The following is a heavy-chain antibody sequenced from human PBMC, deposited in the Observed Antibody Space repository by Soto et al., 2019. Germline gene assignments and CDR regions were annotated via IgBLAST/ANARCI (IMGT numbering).Heavy chain of an antibody. J-gene: IGHJ6*02. CDR2: INPNSGGT. V-gene: IGHV1-2*04. CDR1: GYTFTGYY. D-gene: IGHD6-13*01. Sequence: ASVKVSCKVSGYTFTGYYMHWVRQAPGQGLEWMGWINPNSGGTNYAQKFQGWVTMTRDTSISTAYMELSRLRSDDTAVYYCARALGAAAGRTSYYYYYGMDVWGQGTTVTVSS. CDR3: ARALGAAAGRTSYYYYYGMDV.